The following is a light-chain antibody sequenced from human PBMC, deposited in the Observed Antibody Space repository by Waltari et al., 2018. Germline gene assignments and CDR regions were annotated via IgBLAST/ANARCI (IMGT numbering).Light chain of an antibody. CDR2: DVS. CDR1: SSDVGSYNY. V-gene: IGLV2-14*01. J-gene: IGLJ1*01. CDR3: TSYTSSNTYV. Sequence: QSALTQPASVSGSRGQSITISCTGTSSDVGSYNYVSWYQQHPGKAPKLMIYDVSNRPSGVSNRFSGAKSGNTASLTISGLQAEDEADYYCTSYTSSNTYVFGTGTKVTVL.